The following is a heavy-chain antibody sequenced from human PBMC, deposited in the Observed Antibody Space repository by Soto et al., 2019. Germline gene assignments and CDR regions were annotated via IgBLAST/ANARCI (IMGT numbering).Heavy chain of an antibody. D-gene: IGHD6-13*01. CDR3: ARYRRQAVAGYTLDN. V-gene: IGHV4-59*01. Sequence: NPSETLSLTCTVSGGSISSNYWTWIRQPPGKGLEWIGYVYNSGSTNYNPSLKSRVTISEDTSRSQFSLKVNSMTAAGTAVYYCARYRRQAVAGYTLDNWDQGILVTVSS. CDR2: VYNSGST. CDR1: GGSISSNY. J-gene: IGHJ4*02.